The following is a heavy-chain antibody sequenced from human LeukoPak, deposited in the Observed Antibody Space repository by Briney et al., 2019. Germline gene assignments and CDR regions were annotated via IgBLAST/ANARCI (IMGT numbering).Heavy chain of an antibody. CDR3: AKDLTTVTTGLDY. CDR2: ISYDGSNK. D-gene: IGHD4-17*01. Sequence: PGGSLRLSCAASGFTFSSYGMHWVRQAPGKGLEWVAVISYDGSNKYYADSVKGRFTISRDNSKNTLYLQMNSLRAEDTAVYYCAKDLTTVTTGLDYWGQGTLVTVSS. CDR1: GFTFSSYG. J-gene: IGHJ4*02. V-gene: IGHV3-30*18.